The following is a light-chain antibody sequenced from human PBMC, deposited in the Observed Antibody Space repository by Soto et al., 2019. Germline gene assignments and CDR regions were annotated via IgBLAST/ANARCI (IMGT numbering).Light chain of an antibody. J-gene: IGLJ1*01. CDR3: QSYDTNLSSYV. CDR2: EVS. CDR1: SSDVGGYNY. Sequence: QSALTQPASVSGSPGQSITISCTGTSSDVGGYNYVSWYQQHPGKAPKLMIYEVSNRPTGVSNRFSGSKSGNTASLTISGLQDEDEADYYCQSYDTNLSSYVFGTGTKLTVL. V-gene: IGLV2-14*01.